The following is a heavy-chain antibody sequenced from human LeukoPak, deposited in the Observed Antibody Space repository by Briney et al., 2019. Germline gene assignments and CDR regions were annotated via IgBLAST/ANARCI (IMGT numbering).Heavy chain of an antibody. CDR2: IYYSGST. CDR1: GGSFSGYY. V-gene: IGHV4-59*01. Sequence: SETLSLTCAVYGGSFSGYYWSWIRQPPGKGLEWIGYIYYSGSTNYNPSLKSRVTISVDTSKNQFSLKLSSVTAADTAVYYCARVYGSGSYNFDYWGQGTLVTVSS. J-gene: IGHJ4*02. CDR3: ARVYGSGSYNFDY. D-gene: IGHD3-10*01.